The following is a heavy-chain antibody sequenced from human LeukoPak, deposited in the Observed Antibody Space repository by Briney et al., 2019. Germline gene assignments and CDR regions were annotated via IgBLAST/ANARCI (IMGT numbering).Heavy chain of an antibody. Sequence: GGSLRLSCAASGFTFSIYWMTWVRQAPGKGLEWVANIKEGGSVKYYVDSVKGRFTISRDNAKKSLYLQMNNLRGEDTAVDFCARRWKLSLDVWGQGTTVTVSS. CDR3: ARRWKLSLDV. CDR2: IKEGGSVK. J-gene: IGHJ6*02. CDR1: GFTFSIYW. D-gene: IGHD5-24*01. V-gene: IGHV3-7*01.